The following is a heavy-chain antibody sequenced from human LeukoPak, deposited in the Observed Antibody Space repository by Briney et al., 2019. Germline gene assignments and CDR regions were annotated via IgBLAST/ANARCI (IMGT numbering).Heavy chain of an antibody. CDR1: GFTFSIYS. Sequence: GGSLRLSCAASGFTFSIYSMNWVRQAPGKGLEWVSYITFSSSIIYYADSVRGRFTISRDNAKNSLYLQMNSLRAEDTAVYYCAKDIVGANNGFDPWGQGTLVTVSS. J-gene: IGHJ5*02. V-gene: IGHV3-48*01. D-gene: IGHD1-26*01. CDR2: ITFSSSII. CDR3: AKDIVGANNGFDP.